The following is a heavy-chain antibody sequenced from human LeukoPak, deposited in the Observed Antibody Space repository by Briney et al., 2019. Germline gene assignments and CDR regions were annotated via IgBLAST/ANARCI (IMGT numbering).Heavy chain of an antibody. CDR3: ACRNGWRLYYYYYLDV. D-gene: IGHD2-21*02. Sequence: PGGSLRLSCVASGFTFCDYYMCWIRQAPGKGLEWVSYISSSGSTIYYADSVKGRFTISRDNAKNSLYLQMNSLRAEGTAVYFFACRNGWRLYYYYYLDVWGQGTTVTVS. V-gene: IGHV3-11*01. CDR2: ISSSGSTI. CDR1: GFTFCDYY. J-gene: IGHJ6*03.